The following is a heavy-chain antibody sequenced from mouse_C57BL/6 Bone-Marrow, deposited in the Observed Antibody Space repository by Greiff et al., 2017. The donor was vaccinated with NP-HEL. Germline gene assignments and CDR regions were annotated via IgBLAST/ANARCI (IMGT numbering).Heavy chain of an antibody. J-gene: IGHJ3*01. Sequence: QVQLQQSGAELARPGASVKLSCKASGYTFTSYGISWVKQRTGQGLEWIGVINPGSGGTNYNEKFKGKATLTADKSSSTAYMQLSSLTSEDSAVYFCAREYYGSSSWFAYWGQGTLVTVSA. D-gene: IGHD1-1*01. CDR2: INPGSGGT. V-gene: IGHV1-81*01. CDR3: AREYYGSSSWFAY. CDR1: GYTFTSYG.